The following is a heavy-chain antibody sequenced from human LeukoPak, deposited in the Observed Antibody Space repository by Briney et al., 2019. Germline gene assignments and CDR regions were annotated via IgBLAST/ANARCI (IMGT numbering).Heavy chain of an antibody. V-gene: IGHV3-23*01. J-gene: IGHJ4*02. CDR3: AKRGLVSGWPFDY. Sequence: GGSLRLSCAASGFTFSSYAVSGVRQAPGKGLEGVSGMSGCGCSTYYADSVKGRFTISRDNSKNTPYIQITSLRAADTAVYYCAKRGLVSGWPFDYWGQGTLVTVSS. D-gene: IGHD6-19*01. CDR2: MSGCGCST. CDR1: GFTFSSYA.